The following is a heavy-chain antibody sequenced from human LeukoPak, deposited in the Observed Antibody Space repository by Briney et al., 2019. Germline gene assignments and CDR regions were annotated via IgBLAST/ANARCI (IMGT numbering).Heavy chain of an antibody. CDR2: IYSGGST. D-gene: IGHD5-18*01. Sequence: GGSLRLSCAASGFTVSSNYMSWVRQAPGKGLEWVSVIYSGGSTYYADSVKGRFTISRDNSKSTLYLQMNSLRAEDTAVYYCARLYSYGHYYFDYWGQGTLVTVSS. CDR3: ARLYSYGHYYFDY. V-gene: IGHV3-66*04. CDR1: GFTVSSNY. J-gene: IGHJ4*02.